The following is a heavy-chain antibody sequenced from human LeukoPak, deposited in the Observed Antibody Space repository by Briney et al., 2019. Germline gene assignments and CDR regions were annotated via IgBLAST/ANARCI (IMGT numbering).Heavy chain of an antibody. V-gene: IGHV4-38-2*02. J-gene: IGHJ4*02. D-gene: IGHD2-21*02. CDR2: IYHSGST. CDR3: ARADKVTVIH. CDR1: GYSISSGYY. Sequence: SETLSLTCTVSGYSISSGYYWGWIRQPPGKGLEWIGSIYHSGSTYYNPSLKSRVTISVDTSKNQFSLKLSSVTAADTAIYFCARADKVTVIHWGQGILVTVSP.